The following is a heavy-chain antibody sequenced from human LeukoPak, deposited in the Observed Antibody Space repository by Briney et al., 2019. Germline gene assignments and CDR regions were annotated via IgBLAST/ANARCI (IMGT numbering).Heavy chain of an antibody. Sequence: GSLRLSCAASGFTFSGYGMHWLRPAPGKGLEWVAVIPYDGSNKYYTDSVKGRFTISRDNSKNTLYLQMNSLRAEDTAVYYCAKNRVPTAITPDSWGQGTLVTVSS. CDR1: GFTFSGYG. J-gene: IGHJ5*01. D-gene: IGHD2-2*02. V-gene: IGHV3-30*18. CDR3: AKNRVPTAITPDS. CDR2: IPYDGSNK.